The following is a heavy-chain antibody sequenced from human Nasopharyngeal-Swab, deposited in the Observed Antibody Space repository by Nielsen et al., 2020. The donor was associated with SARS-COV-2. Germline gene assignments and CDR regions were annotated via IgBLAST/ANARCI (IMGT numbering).Heavy chain of an antibody. V-gene: IGHV1-2*04. Sequence: ASVKVSCKASGYTFTGYYIHWMRQAPGQGLEWMGWINPNSGGTNYAQKFQGWVTMTRDTSISTAYMELSRLKSDDTAMYYCARDRSASWSALDVWGKGTTVTVSS. CDR2: INPNSGGT. CDR3: ARDRSASWSALDV. CDR1: GYTFTGYY. J-gene: IGHJ6*04. D-gene: IGHD6-13*01.